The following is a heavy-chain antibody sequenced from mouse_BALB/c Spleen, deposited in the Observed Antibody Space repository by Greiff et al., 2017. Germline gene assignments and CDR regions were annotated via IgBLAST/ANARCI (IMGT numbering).Heavy chain of an antibody. CDR2: ISSGSSTI. V-gene: IGHV5-17*02. J-gene: IGHJ3*01. CDR3: AREGLTGTSFAY. CDR1: GFTFSSFG. Sequence: EVQLVESGGGLVQPGGSRKLSCAASGFTFSSFGMHWVRQAPEKGLEWVAYISSGSSTIYYADTVKGRFTISRDNPKNTLFLQMTSLRSEDTAMYYCAREGLTGTSFAYWGQGTLVTVSA. D-gene: IGHD4-1*01.